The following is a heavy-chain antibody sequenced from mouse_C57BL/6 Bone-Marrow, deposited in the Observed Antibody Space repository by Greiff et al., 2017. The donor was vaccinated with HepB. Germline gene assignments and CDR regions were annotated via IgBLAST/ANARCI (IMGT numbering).Heavy chain of an antibody. D-gene: IGHD1-1*01. J-gene: IGHJ1*03. Sequence: QVQLQQPGAELVRPGSSVKLSCKASGYTFTSYWMHWVKQRPIQGLEWIGNIDPSDSETNYNQKFKDKATLTVDKSSSTAYMQLSSLTSEDSAVYYCARYGSRYFDVWGTGTTVTVSS. CDR1: GYTFTSYW. CDR3: ARYGSRYFDV. V-gene: IGHV1-52*01. CDR2: IDPSDSET.